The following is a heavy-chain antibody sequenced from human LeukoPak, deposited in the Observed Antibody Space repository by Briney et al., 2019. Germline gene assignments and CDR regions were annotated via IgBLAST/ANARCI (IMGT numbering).Heavy chain of an antibody. V-gene: IGHV3-7*05. D-gene: IGHD3/OR15-3a*01. Sequence: PGGSLRLSCAASGFTFSRYWMSWVRQAPGKGLEWVANTKQDGSEKNYVDSVKGRFTISRDNAKNSLYLQMNSLRAEDTAVYYGASTFGLGAFWGQGTLVTVSS. J-gene: IGHJ4*02. CDR1: GFTFSRYW. CDR3: ASTFGLGAF. CDR2: TKQDGSEK.